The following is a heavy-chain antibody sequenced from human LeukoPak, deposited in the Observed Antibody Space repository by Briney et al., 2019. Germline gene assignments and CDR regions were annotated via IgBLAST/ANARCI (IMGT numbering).Heavy chain of an antibody. D-gene: IGHD3-3*01. J-gene: IGHJ5*02. CDR3: AKDLPAYYDRFDP. CDR1: GFTFSSYG. Sequence: GGSLRLSCAASGFTFSSYGMHWVRQAPGKGLEWVAVISYDGSNKYYADSVKGRFTISRDNSKNTLYLQMNGLRAEDTAVYYCAKDLPAYYDRFDPWGQGTLVTVSS. CDR2: ISYDGSNK. V-gene: IGHV3-30*18.